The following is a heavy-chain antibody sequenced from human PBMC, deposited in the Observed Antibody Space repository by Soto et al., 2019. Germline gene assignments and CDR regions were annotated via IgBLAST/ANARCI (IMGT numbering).Heavy chain of an antibody. V-gene: IGHV4-38-2*01. D-gene: IGHD2-21*01. CDR2: IYHSGTT. CDR1: GDSISSGYY. CDR3: ARILVVLDY. J-gene: IGHJ4*02. Sequence: PSETLSLTCAVSGDSISSGYYWAWIRQPPRKGLEWVASIYHSGTTYYNPSLTSRVTISVDTSKNQFSLKLSSVTAADSAVYYCARILVVLDYWGQGTLVTVSS.